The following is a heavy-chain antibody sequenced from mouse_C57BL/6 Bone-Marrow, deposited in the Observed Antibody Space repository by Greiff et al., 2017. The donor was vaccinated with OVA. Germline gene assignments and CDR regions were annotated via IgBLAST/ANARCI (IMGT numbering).Heavy chain of an antibody. CDR2: IDPSDSYT. CDR1: GYTFTSYW. J-gene: IGHJ4*01. D-gene: IGHD3-2*02. CDR3: AFPFGSGPRGMDY. V-gene: IGHV1-59*01. Sequence: VQLQQPGAELVRPGTSVKLSCKASGYTFTSYWMHWVKQRPGQGLEWIGVIDPSDSYTNYNQKVKGKAKLTVDTSSRTAYMQLSSLTSEDSAVYYSAFPFGSGPRGMDYWGQGTSVTVSS.